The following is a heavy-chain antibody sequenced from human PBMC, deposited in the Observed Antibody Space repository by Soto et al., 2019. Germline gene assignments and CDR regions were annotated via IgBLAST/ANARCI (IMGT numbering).Heavy chain of an antibody. Sequence: TLSLTCTVSGGSISSGGYYWSWIRQHPGKGLEWIGYIYYSGSTYYNLSLKSRVTISVDTSKNQFSLKLSSVTAADTAVYYCAREQSYCGGDCRYFDYWGQGTLVTVSS. CDR3: AREQSYCGGDCRYFDY. J-gene: IGHJ4*02. CDR1: GGSISSGGYY. V-gene: IGHV4-31*03. D-gene: IGHD2-21*02. CDR2: IYYSGST.